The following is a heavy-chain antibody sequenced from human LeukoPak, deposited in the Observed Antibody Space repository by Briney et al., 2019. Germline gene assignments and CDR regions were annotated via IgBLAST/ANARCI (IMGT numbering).Heavy chain of an antibody. J-gene: IGHJ6*03. Sequence: GGSLRLSCAASGFTFSDYSMHWVRQAPGKGLEWVSCISSLSRYIYYADSVRGRFTISRDNAKNSLYLQMNGLRVEDTAVYYCARGSPHLASPYYYMDVWGKGATVPVSS. CDR1: GFTFSDYS. V-gene: IGHV3-21*01. CDR2: ISSLSRYI. CDR3: ARGSPHLASPYYYMDV.